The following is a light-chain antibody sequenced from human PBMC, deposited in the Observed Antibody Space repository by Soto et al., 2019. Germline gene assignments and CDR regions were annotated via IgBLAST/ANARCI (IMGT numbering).Light chain of an antibody. V-gene: IGKV3-15*01. CDR3: QQRSNWLT. J-gene: IGKJ4*01. CDR1: QSLSNS. Sequence: EIVVTQSPATLSVSLGQRATLSCRASQSLSNSFAWYQQKPGQAPRLLIYDTSVRATDIPARFSASGSGTEFTLTISSLQSEDFAIYYCQQRSNWLTFGGGTKVEIK. CDR2: DTS.